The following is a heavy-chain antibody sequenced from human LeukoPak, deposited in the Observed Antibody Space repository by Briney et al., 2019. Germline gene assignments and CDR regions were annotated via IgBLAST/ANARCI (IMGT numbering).Heavy chain of an antibody. J-gene: IGHJ5*02. CDR1: GGSFSGYY. Sequence: KTSETLSLTCAVYGGSFSGYYWSWIRQPPGKGLEWIGEINHSGSTNYNPSLKSRVTISVDTSKNQFSLKLSSVTAADTAVYYCARHFRTYYYGSGSYNWFDPWGQGTLVTVSS. V-gene: IGHV4-34*01. CDR2: INHSGST. D-gene: IGHD3-10*01. CDR3: ARHFRTYYYGSGSYNWFDP.